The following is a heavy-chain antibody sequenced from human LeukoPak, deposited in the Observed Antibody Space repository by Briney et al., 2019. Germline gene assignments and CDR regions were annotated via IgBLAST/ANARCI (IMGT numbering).Heavy chain of an antibody. Sequence: GGSLRLSCAASGFTFSSYAMHWVRQAPGKGLEWVAVISYDGSNKYYADSVKGRFTISRDNSKNTLYLQMNSLRAEDTAVYYRARGGRWELRGGAFDIWGQGTMVTVSS. V-gene: IGHV3-30*04. D-gene: IGHD1-26*01. CDR1: GFTFSSYA. J-gene: IGHJ3*02. CDR2: ISYDGSNK. CDR3: ARGGRWELRGGAFDI.